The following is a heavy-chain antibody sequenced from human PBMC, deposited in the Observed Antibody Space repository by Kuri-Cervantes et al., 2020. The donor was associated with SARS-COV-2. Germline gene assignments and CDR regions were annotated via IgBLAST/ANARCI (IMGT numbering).Heavy chain of an antibody. J-gene: IGHJ6*02. V-gene: IGHV3-23*01. CDR1: GFTFSSYA. Sequence: GESLKISCAASGFTFSSYAMSWVRQAPGKGLEWVSAISGSGGSTYYADSVKGRFTIPRDNSKNTLYLQMNSLRAEDTAVYYCAKGPRTNGYYYGMDVWGQGTTVTVSS. CDR3: AKGPRTNGYYYGMDV. D-gene: IGHD2-8*01. CDR2: ISGSGGST.